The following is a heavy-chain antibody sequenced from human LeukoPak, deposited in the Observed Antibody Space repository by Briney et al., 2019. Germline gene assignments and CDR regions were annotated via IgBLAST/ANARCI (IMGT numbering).Heavy chain of an antibody. D-gene: IGHD1-26*01. CDR1: GFTFSSYG. CDR2: TSNDGSKK. Sequence: GGSLRLSCAASGFTFSSYGMHWVRQAPGKGLDWVAVTSNDGSKKYYADSVKGRFTFSRDNSKNTLYLQMNSLRAEDTAVYYCAKEGVGALEGSFDYWGQGTLVTVSS. V-gene: IGHV3-30*18. J-gene: IGHJ4*02. CDR3: AKEGVGALEGSFDY.